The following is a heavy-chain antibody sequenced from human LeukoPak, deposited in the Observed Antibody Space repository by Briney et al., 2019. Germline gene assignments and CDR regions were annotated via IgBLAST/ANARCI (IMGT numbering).Heavy chain of an antibody. CDR2: IYHSGST. V-gene: IGHV4-30-2*05. Sequence: SETLSLTCAVSGGSISSGGYSWSWIRQPPGKGLEWIGYIYHSGSTYYNPSLKSRVTISVDTSKNQFSLKLSSVTAADTAVYYCARGGNGAIDYWGQGTLVTVSS. D-gene: IGHD4-23*01. J-gene: IGHJ4*02. CDR1: GGSISSGGYS. CDR3: ARGGNGAIDY.